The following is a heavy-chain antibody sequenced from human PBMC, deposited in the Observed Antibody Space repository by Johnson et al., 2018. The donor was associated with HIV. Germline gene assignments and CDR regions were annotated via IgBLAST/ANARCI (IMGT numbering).Heavy chain of an antibody. CDR3: ARGNITMIVGTSYAFDI. D-gene: IGHD3-22*01. V-gene: IGHV3-64*01. CDR1: GFTLSNAW. J-gene: IGHJ3*02. Sequence: VLLVESGGGLVKPGGSLRLSCAASGFTLSNAWMSWVRQAPGKGLEWVSYISSSGSTYYANAVKGRFTISRDNSKNTLYLQMGSLRAEDMAVYYCARGNITMIVGTSYAFDIWGQGTMVTVSS. CDR2: ISSSGST.